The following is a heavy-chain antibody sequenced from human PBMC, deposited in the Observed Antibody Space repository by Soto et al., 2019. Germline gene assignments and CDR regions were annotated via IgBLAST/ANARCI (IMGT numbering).Heavy chain of an antibody. V-gene: IGHV1-69*01. CDR2: IIPIFGTA. CDR3: ARGIQGPSDY. Sequence: QVQLVQSGAEVQKPGSSVKVSCKASVGTFSSYAISWVRQAPGQGLEWMGGIIPIFGTANYARKFQGRVTITAYESTSTAYMELSGLRSEDTAVYYCARGIQGPSDYWGQGTLVTVSS. CDR1: VGTFSSYA. D-gene: IGHD1-1*01. J-gene: IGHJ4*02.